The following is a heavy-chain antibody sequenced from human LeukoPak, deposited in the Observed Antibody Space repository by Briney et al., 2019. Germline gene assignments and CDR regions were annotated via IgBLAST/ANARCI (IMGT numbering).Heavy chain of an antibody. V-gene: IGHV3-30-3*01. CDR2: ISYDGSNK. Sequence: GRSLRLSCAASGFTFSSYAMHWVRRAPGKGLEWVAVISYDGSNKYYADSVKGRFTISRDNSKNTLYLQMNSLRAEDTAVYYCARDYSHYGSGSSTPGYWGQGTLVTVSS. D-gene: IGHD3-10*01. J-gene: IGHJ4*02. CDR1: GFTFSSYA. CDR3: ARDYSHYGSGSSTPGY.